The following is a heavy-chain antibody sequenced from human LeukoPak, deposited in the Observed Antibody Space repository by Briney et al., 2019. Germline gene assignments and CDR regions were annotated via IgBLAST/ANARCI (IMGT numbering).Heavy chain of an antibody. CDR1: GFTFSSYS. J-gene: IGHJ3*02. CDR3: AREGGYSYGSHAFDI. V-gene: IGHV3-21*01. D-gene: IGHD5-18*01. CDR2: ISSSSSYI. Sequence: PGGSLRLSCAASGFTFSSYSMNWVRQAPGKGLEWVSSISSSSSYIYYADSVKGRFTISRDNAKNSLYLQMNSLRAEDTAVYYCAREGGYSYGSHAFDIWGKGTMVTVSS.